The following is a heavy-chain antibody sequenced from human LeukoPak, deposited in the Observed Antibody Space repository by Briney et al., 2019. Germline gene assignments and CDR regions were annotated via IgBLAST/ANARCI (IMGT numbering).Heavy chain of an antibody. V-gene: IGHV4-59*02. CDR1: GDSVTSHG. CDR2: VYASG. J-gene: IGHJ4*02. D-gene: IGHD3-10*01. CDR3: ARDNVGSLDF. Sequence: PSETLSLTCSVSGDSVTSHGWSWVRQPPGKGLEWIGYVYASGANRDNCNPSLKSQITISVDTSRNQFSLRLNSVTAADTAIYYCARDNVGSLDFWGQGILLTVSS.